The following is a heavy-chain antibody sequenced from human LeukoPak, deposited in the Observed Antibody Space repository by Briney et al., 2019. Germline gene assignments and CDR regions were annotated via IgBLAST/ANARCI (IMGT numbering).Heavy chain of an antibody. J-gene: IGHJ4*02. V-gene: IGHV3-53*01. D-gene: IGHD6-19*01. CDR2: IYSGGST. CDR3: ARVSGWDYFDY. CDR1: GFTASSNY. Sequence: GGSLRLSCAASGFTASSNYMSWVRQAPGKGLEWVSVIYSGGSTYYADSVKGRFTISRDNSKNTLYLQMNSLRAEDTAVYYCARVSGWDYFDYWGQGTLVTVSS.